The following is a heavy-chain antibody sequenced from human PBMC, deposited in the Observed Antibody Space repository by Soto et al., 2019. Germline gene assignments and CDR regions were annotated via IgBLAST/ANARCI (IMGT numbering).Heavy chain of an antibody. V-gene: IGHV3-30-3*01. CDR1: GFTFSSYA. CDR2: ISYDGSNK. CDR3: ARDLEVVVAATDFVY. D-gene: IGHD2-15*01. J-gene: IGHJ4*02. Sequence: GGSLRLSCAASGFTFSSYAMHWVRQAPGKGLEWVAVISYDGSNKYYADSVKGRFTISRDNSKNTLYLQMNSLRAEDTAVYYCARDLEVVVAATDFVYWGQGALVTVSS.